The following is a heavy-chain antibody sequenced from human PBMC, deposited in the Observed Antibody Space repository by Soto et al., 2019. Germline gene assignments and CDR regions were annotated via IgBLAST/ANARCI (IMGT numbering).Heavy chain of an antibody. CDR2: ISGSGGST. V-gene: IGHV3-23*01. CDR3: AKDQGRYFDWLLSDY. Sequence: PGGALRLSFSASGFTFCSYALSWGRPAPGKGLEWVSAISGSGGSTYYADSVKGRFTISRDNSKNTLYLQMNSLRAEDTAVYYCAKDQGRYFDWLLSDYWGQGTLVTVSS. J-gene: IGHJ4*02. CDR1: GFTFCSYA. D-gene: IGHD3-9*01.